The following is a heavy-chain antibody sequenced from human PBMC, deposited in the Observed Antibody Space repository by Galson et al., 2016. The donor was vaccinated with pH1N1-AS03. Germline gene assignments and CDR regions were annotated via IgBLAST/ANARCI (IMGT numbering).Heavy chain of an antibody. CDR2: IIPISGMT. J-gene: IGHJ3*02. Sequence: SVKVSCKASGGSFSDFGLNWVRQAPGQGLEWMGRIIPISGMTDYAKKFQDRVTIIADKSTTTAYMEVRSLRSEDQAVYFSARDLRGEYVGSKGRVYVREAFENWGQGTKVTVSS. D-gene: IGHD5/OR15-5a*01. CDR1: GGSFSDFG. V-gene: IGHV1-69*04. CDR3: ARDLRGEYVGSKGRVYVREAFEN.